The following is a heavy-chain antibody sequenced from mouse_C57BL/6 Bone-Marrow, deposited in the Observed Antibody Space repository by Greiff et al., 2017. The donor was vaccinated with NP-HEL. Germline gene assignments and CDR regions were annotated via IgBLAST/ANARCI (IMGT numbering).Heavy chain of an antibody. CDR2: IYPSDSET. Sequence: QVQLQQPGAELVRPGSSVKLSCKASGYTFTSYWMDWVKQRPGQGLEWIGNIYPSDSETHYNQKFKDKATLTVDKSSSTAYMQLSSLTSEDSAVYYCARGNYGYAMDYWVKEPQSPSPQ. CDR1: GYTFTSYW. J-gene: IGHJ4*01. D-gene: IGHD1-1*01. CDR3: ARGNYGYAMDY. V-gene: IGHV1-61*01.